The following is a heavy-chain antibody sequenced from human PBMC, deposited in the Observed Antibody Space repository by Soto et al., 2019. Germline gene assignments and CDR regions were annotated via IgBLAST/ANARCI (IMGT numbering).Heavy chain of an antibody. CDR2: IYPGDSDT. V-gene: IGHV5-51*01. J-gene: IGHJ3*02. D-gene: IGHD3-22*01. Sequence: GXSLKISCKGSGYSFTSYWIGWVRQMPGKGLEWMGIIYPGDSDTRYSPSFQGQVTISADKSISTAYLQWSSLKASDTAMYYCARQRYYDSSGYYTDAFEIWGQGTMVTV. CDR1: GYSFTSYW. CDR3: ARQRYYDSSGYYTDAFEI.